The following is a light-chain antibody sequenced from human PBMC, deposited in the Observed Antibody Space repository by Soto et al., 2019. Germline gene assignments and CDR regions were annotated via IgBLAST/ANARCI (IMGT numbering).Light chain of an antibody. Sequence: AILMTQSPSSFSASTGDRVTITCRASQGISSYLAWYQQKPGKAPKLLIYAASSLQSGVPSRFSGSGSGTDFTLTISSLQPEDFATYYCQQYNIYPTFGQGTRLEIK. CDR3: QQYNIYPT. CDR2: AAS. J-gene: IGKJ5*01. V-gene: IGKV1-8*01. CDR1: QGISSY.